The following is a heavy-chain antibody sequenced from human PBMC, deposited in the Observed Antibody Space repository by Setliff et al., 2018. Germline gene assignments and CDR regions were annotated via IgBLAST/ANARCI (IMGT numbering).Heavy chain of an antibody. J-gene: IGHJ6*03. Sequence: SETLSLTCTVSGGSVNSHYWSWIRQPPGKGLEWIGFIFYSGDTKSNPSLRSRVTISVDTSKNQFSLKLSSVTAADTAVYYCARGRYFDWLLYYYMDVWGKGTTVTVSS. V-gene: IGHV4-59*02. D-gene: IGHD3-9*01. CDR1: GGSVNSHY. CDR2: IFYSGDT. CDR3: ARGRYFDWLLYYYMDV.